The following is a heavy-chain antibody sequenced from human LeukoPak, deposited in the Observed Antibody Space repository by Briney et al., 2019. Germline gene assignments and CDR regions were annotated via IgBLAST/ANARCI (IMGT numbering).Heavy chain of an antibody. CDR3: ARGGYCSGGSCSTFDY. V-gene: IGHV4-59*08. D-gene: IGHD2-15*01. J-gene: IGHJ4*02. Sequence: SEALSLTCTVSGGSISSYYWSWIRQPPGKGLEWIGYIYYSGSTNYNPSLKSRVTILVDTSKNQFSLKLSSVTAADTAVYYCARGGYCSGGSCSTFDYWGQGTLVTVSS. CDR2: IYYSGST. CDR1: GGSISSYY.